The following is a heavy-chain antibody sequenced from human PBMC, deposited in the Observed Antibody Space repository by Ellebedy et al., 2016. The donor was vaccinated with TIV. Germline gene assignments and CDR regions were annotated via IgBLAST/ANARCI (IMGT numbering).Heavy chain of an antibody. CDR1: GGSISSGGYS. CDR3: ARGVTARLLHYYYYYYMDV. J-gene: IGHJ6*03. D-gene: IGHD6-6*01. Sequence: SETLSLXXAVSGGSISSGGYSWSWIRQPPGKGLEWIGYIYHSGSTYYNPSLKSRVTISVDRSKNQFSLKLSSVTAADTAVYYCARGVTARLLHYYYYYYMDVWGKGTTVTVSS. V-gene: IGHV4-30-2*01. CDR2: IYHSGST.